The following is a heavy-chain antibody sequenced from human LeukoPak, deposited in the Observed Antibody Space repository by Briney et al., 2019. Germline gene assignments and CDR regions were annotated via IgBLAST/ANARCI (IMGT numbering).Heavy chain of an antibody. J-gene: IGHJ6*03. CDR2: IYYSGST. D-gene: IGHD5-18*01. Sequence: SETLSLTCTVSGGSISSSSYYWGWIRQPPGKGLEWIGYIYYSGSTNYNPSLKSRVTISVDTSKNQFSLKLSSVTAADTAVYYCAREGLSGRRGQLWYYYYYMDVWGKGTTVTVSS. CDR3: AREGLSGRRGQLWYYYYYMDV. CDR1: GGSISSSSYY. V-gene: IGHV4-61*01.